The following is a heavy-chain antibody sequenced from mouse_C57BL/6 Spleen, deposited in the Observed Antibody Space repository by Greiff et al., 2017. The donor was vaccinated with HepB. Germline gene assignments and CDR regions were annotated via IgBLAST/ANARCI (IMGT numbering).Heavy chain of an antibody. CDR1: GYTFTSYW. Sequence: QVQLQQSGAELAKPGASVKLSCKASGYTFTSYWMHWVKQRPGQGLEWIGYINPSSGYTKYNQKFKDKATLTADNSSSTAYMQLSSLTYEDSAVYYCARAGNYYGSPYYFDYWGQGTTLTVSS. J-gene: IGHJ2*01. CDR3: ARAGNYYGSPYYFDY. V-gene: IGHV1-7*01. D-gene: IGHD1-1*01. CDR2: INPSSGYT.